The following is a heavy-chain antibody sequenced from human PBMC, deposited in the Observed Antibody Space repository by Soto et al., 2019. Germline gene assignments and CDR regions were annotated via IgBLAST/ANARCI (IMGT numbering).Heavy chain of an antibody. CDR1: GYTFTDYY. Sequence: EVQLVQSGAEVKKPGATVKISCKVSGYTFTDYYMHWVQQAPGKGLEWMGLVDPEDGETIYAEKFQGRVTITADTSTDTAYMELSSLRSEDTAVYYCATIGLGYCSSTSCYMGPLGYYYYYGMDVWGQGTTVTVSS. V-gene: IGHV1-69-2*01. CDR3: ATIGLGYCSSTSCYMGPLGYYYYYGMDV. D-gene: IGHD2-2*02. J-gene: IGHJ6*02. CDR2: VDPEDGET.